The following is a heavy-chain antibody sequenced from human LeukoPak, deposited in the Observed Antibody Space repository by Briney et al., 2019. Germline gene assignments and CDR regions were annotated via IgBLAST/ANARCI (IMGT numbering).Heavy chain of an antibody. CDR1: GGSISSYY. CDR2: IYTSGNT. J-gene: IGHJ4*02. V-gene: IGHV4-4*07. CDR3: ARDGYYFDSSGYYF. Sequence: SETLSLTCTVSGGSISSYYWSWIRQPAGKGLEWIGHIYTSGNTNYNPSLKSRVTMSVDTSKNQFSLKLRSVTAADTAVYYRARDGYYFDSSGYYFWGQGTLVTVSS. D-gene: IGHD3-22*01.